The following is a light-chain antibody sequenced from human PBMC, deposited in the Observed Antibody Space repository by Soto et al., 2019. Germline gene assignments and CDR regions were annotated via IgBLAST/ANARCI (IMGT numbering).Light chain of an antibody. V-gene: IGLV1-44*01. J-gene: IGLJ2*01. CDR2: SNN. Sequence: QSVLTQPPSASGTPGQRVTISCSGSSSNIGSNTVNWYQQLPGTAPKLLIYSNNQRPSGVPDRFSGSKSGTSASLAINGLQSEDEADYYCAAWDDSLIGVFGGGTKVTVL. CDR3: AAWDDSLIGV. CDR1: SSNIGSNT.